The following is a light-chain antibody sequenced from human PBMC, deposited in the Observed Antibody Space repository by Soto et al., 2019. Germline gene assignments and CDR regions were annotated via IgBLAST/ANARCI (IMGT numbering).Light chain of an antibody. CDR1: QSVSSN. Sequence: ESVLTQSPATLSVSPGERATLSCRASQSVSSNLAWYQQKPGQAPRLLIYGASTRATGIPDRFSGSGSGTDFTLTISRLEPEDFAVYYCQQYGSSPKTFGQGTKVDIK. J-gene: IGKJ1*01. CDR2: GAS. CDR3: QQYGSSPKT. V-gene: IGKV3-20*01.